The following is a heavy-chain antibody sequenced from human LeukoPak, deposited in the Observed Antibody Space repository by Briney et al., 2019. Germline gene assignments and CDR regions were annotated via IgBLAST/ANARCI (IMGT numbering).Heavy chain of an antibody. D-gene: IGHD1-1*01. CDR3: ARGKTGTSAAFDI. CDR2: INPSWGSK. Sequence: AASVKVSCKASGYTFTSYYMHGVRQAPGQGLEWMGIINPSWGSKSYAQKLQGRVTMTRHTSTSTLYVDERSLRSEDTAVYYCARGKTGTSAAFDIWGQGTMVTVSS. CDR1: GYTFTSYY. V-gene: IGHV1-46*03. J-gene: IGHJ3*02.